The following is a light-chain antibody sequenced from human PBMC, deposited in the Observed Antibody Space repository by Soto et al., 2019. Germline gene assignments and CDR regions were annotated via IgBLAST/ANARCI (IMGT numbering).Light chain of an antibody. CDR2: DDS. V-gene: IGKV1-5*01. Sequence: DIQMTQSPSTLSASVGDRVTITCRASQTISRSLAWYQQKPGKAPKLLIYDDSTLESGVPSRFGGSGSGTEFTLTISSLQTDDFATYYCQQCNSYPYTFGQGTKVDIK. CDR1: QTISRS. J-gene: IGKJ2*01. CDR3: QQCNSYPYT.